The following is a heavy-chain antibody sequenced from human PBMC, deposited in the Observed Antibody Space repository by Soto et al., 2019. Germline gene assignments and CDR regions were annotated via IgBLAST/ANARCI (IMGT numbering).Heavy chain of an antibody. CDR1: GGSISSYY. Sequence: PSETLSLTCTVSGGSISSYYWSWIRQPPGKGLEWIGYMYYGGXTNYNPSIKSRVTISVDTSKMQVSLKLSSVTAADTAVYFCARGTPSPLIVRSSRGPWFDPWGQGTLVTVSS. J-gene: IGHJ5*02. CDR2: MYYGGXT. V-gene: IGHV4-59*08. D-gene: IGHD2-15*01. CDR3: ARGTPSPLIVRSSRGPWFDP.